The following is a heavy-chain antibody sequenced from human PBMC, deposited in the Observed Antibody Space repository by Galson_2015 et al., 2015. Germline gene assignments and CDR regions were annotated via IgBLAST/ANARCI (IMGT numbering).Heavy chain of an antibody. CDR2: ISSSGSTI. CDR1: GFTFSDYY. CDR3: ARDGSQQLVHWYFDL. Sequence: LRLSCAASGFTFSDYYMSWIRQAPGKGLEWVSYISSSGSTIYYADSVKGRFTISRDNAKNSLYLQVDSLRAEDTAVYYCARDGSQQLVHWYFDLWGRGTLVTVSS. D-gene: IGHD6-6*01. J-gene: IGHJ2*01. V-gene: IGHV3-11*01.